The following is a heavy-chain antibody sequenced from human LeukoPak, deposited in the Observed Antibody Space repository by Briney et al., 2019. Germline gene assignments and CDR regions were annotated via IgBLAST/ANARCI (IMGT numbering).Heavy chain of an antibody. V-gene: IGHV4-4*02. Sequence: SGTLSLTCAVSGGSITTTNWWSWVRQPPGKGLEWIGEVHLSGATNYNPSLESRVSMSIDKSKNHLSLEVTSVTAADTAIYYCTRESVAFSPFGFWGQGTLLTVSS. CDR2: VHLSGAT. CDR3: TRESVAFSPFGF. CDR1: GGSITTTNW. D-gene: IGHD2-21*01. J-gene: IGHJ4*02.